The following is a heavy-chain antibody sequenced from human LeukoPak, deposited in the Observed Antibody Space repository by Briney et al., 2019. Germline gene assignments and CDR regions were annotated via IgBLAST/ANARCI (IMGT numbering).Heavy chain of an antibody. D-gene: IGHD1-26*01. J-gene: IGHJ4*02. Sequence: PSETLSLTCTVSGGSISSYYWSWVRQAPGKGLEWVSAISGDGGSTYYADSVKDRFTISRDNSKNTLYLQMNSLRAEDTAVYYCAKGGGSYYYFDYWGQGTLVTVYS. CDR1: GGSISSYY. V-gene: IGHV3-23*01. CDR2: ISGDGGST. CDR3: AKGGGSYYYFDY.